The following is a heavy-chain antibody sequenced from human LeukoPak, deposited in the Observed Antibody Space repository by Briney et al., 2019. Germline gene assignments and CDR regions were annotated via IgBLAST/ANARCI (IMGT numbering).Heavy chain of an antibody. V-gene: IGHV1-58*01. CDR2: IVVGSGNT. CDR3: AADPLGDCSSTSCHSP. J-gene: IGHJ5*02. Sequence: GTSVKVSCKASGFTFTSSAVQWVRQARGQRLEWIGWIVVGSGNTNYAQKFQERVTITRDMSTSTAYMELSSLRSEDTAVYYCAADPLGDCSSTSCHSPWGQGTLVTVSS. CDR1: GFTFTSSA. D-gene: IGHD2-2*01.